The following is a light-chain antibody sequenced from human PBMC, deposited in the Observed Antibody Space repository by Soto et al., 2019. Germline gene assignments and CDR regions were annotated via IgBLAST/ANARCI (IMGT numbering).Light chain of an antibody. CDR1: SSNIGAGYD. CDR2: GNI. CDR3: QSHDSSLSVV. Sequence: QPVLTQPPSVSGAPGQRVTISCTGSSSNIGAGYDVHWYQQLPGTAPKLLIYGNINRPSGVPDRFSGSKSGTSASLAITGLQAEDEADYYCQSHDSSLSVVFGGGTKLTVL. J-gene: IGLJ2*01. V-gene: IGLV1-40*01.